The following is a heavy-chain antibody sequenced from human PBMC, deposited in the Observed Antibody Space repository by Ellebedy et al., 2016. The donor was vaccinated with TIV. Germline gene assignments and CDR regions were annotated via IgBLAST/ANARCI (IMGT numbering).Heavy chain of an antibody. CDR1: GFVFSDHY. CDR2: SGNKANSYAT. CDR3: ARGGRGFCFGGRCSLLDI. J-gene: IGHJ4*02. D-gene: IGHD2-15*01. Sequence: PGGSLRLSCAASGFVFSDHYMDWVRQAPGKGLEWIGRSGNKANSYATEYAASVRGRFIISRSDSDNSLFLQMNSLTTDDTAVYFCARGGRGFCFGGRCSLLDIWGQGTPVAVSS. V-gene: IGHV3-72*01.